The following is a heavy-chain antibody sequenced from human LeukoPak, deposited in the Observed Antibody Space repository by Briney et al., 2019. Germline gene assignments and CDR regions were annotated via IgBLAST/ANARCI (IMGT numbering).Heavy chain of an antibody. CDR1: GFILGDHY. CDR2: SRNEANSYST. Sequence: PGGSLRLSCAASGFILGDHYMDWVRQTPGRGLEWIARSRNEANSYSTIYAASVRGRFFISRDDSQKSLYLQMNSLKVEDTAVYYCTRLNGSYSFDYWGQGALVTVSS. D-gene: IGHD2-8*01. CDR3: TRLNGSYSFDY. V-gene: IGHV3-72*01. J-gene: IGHJ4*02.